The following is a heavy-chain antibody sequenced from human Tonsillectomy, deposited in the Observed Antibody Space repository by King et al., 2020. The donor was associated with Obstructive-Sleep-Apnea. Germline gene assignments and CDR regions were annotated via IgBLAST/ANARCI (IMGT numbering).Heavy chain of an antibody. D-gene: IGHD6-13*01. CDR1: GGSFSDYY. V-gene: IGHV4-34*01. J-gene: IGHJ5*02. CDR2: INHSGST. CDR3: ARGSGAATVNWFDP. Sequence: VQLQQWGAGLLKPSETLSLTCAVSGGSFSDYYWSWIRQPPGKGLEWIGEINHSGSTNYNPSLKSRVTISVDTSKNQFSLNLNSVTAADTAVYYCARGSGAATVNWFDPWGQGTVVTVSS.